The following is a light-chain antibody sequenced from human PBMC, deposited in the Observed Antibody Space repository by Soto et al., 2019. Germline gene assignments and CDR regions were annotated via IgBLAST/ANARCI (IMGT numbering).Light chain of an antibody. CDR3: QQRSNGPLT. J-gene: IGKJ1*01. V-gene: IGKV3-11*01. CDR1: QSVSSY. CDR2: DAS. Sequence: EIVLTQSPATLSLSPGERATLSCRASQSVSSYLAWYQQKPGQAPRLLIYDASNRATGIPARFSGSGSGTAFPLTISSLEPEDFAVYYCQQRSNGPLTFGQGTKVEIK.